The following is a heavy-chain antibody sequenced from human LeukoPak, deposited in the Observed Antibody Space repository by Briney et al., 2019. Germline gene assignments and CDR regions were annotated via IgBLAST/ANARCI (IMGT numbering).Heavy chain of an antibody. CDR1: GFTFSIYN. V-gene: IGHV3-48*02. J-gene: IGHJ3*02. D-gene: IGHD5/OR15-5a*01. Sequence: GGSLRLSCAASGFTFSIYNINWVRQAPGKGLEWVSYISSGRSTIYYADSVKGRFTISRDNAKNSVYLQMNSLRDEDTAVYYCARARSNAFDIWGQGTMVTVSS. CDR3: ARARSNAFDI. CDR2: ISSGRSTI.